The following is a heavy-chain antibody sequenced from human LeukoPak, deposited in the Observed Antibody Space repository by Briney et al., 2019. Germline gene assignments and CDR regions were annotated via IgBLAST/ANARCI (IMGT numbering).Heavy chain of an antibody. CDR1: GFALSSHW. J-gene: IGHJ6*02. V-gene: IGHV3-7*01. CDR3: ARGVVVVPAARNYGMDV. Sequence: GGSLRLSCAASGFALSSHWMTWVRQVPGRGPEWVANVNRDGSETYYLDSVKGRFTISKDNAKNTLYLQMNSLRAEDTAVYYCARGVVVVPAARNYGMDVWGQGTTVTVSS. CDR2: VNRDGSET. D-gene: IGHD2-2*01.